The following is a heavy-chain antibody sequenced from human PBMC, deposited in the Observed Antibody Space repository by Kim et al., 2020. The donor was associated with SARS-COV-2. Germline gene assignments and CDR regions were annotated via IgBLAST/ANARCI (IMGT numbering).Heavy chain of an antibody. CDR3: AKVPSIAAADYFDY. J-gene: IGHJ4*02. Sequence: GGSLRLSCAASGFTFSSYGMHWVRQAPGKGLEWVAVISYDGSNKYYADSVKGRFTISRDNSKNTLYLQMNSLRAEDTAVYYCAKVPSIAAADYFDYWGQGTLVSDSS. V-gene: IGHV3-30*18. CDR2: ISYDGSNK. D-gene: IGHD6-13*01. CDR1: GFTFSSYG.